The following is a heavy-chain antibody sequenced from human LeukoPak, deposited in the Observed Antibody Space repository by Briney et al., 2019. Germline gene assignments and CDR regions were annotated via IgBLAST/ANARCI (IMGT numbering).Heavy chain of an antibody. CDR1: GFTFSNYW. J-gene: IGHJ4*02. CDR3: ARYGDYFGVDY. V-gene: IGHV3-7*05. D-gene: IGHD4-17*01. CDR2: IKEDGSEK. Sequence: GGSLRLSCAASGFTFSNYWMAWVRQAPGKGLEWVANIKEDGSEKYYVDSVKGRFTISRDNAKSSLYLQMDSLRAEDTAVYYCARYGDYFGVDYWGQGTLVTVSS.